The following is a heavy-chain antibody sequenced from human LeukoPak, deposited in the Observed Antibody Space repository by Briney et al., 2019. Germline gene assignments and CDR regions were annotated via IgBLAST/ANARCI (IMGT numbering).Heavy chain of an antibody. V-gene: IGHV4-31*03. CDR3: ARDGDSTSCPA. Sequence: SETLPLTCTVSGGSISSGGYYWSWIRQHPGKGLEWIGYIYYSGSTYYNPSLKSRLTISADTSKNQFSLKLSSVTAADTAVYYCARDGDSTSCPAWGQGTLVTVSS. J-gene: IGHJ5*02. CDR1: GGSISSGGYY. CDR2: IYYSGST. D-gene: IGHD2-2*01.